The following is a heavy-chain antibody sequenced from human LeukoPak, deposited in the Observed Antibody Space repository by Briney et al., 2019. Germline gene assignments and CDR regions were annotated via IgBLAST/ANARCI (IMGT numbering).Heavy chain of an antibody. CDR2: INPNSGGT. CDR3: ARGGTSIAAADTRAHYYYYGMDV. CDR1: GYTFTGYY. Sequence: ASVKVSCKASGYTFTGYYMHWVRQAPGQGLEWMGWINPNSGGTNYAQKFQGRVTMTRDTSISTAYMELSRLRSDDTAVYYCARGGTSIAAADTRAHYYYYGMDVWGQGTTVTVSS. J-gene: IGHJ6*02. V-gene: IGHV1-2*02. D-gene: IGHD6-13*01.